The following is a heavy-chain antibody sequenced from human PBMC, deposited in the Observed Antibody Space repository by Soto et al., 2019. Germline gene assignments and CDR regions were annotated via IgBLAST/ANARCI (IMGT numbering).Heavy chain of an antibody. CDR1: GYTFTSYG. J-gene: IGHJ5*02. CDR2: ISAYNGNT. Sequence: QVPLVQSGAEVKKPEASVKVSCKASGYTFTSYGISWVRQAPGQGLEWMGWISAYNGNTNYAQKLQGRVTMTTDTSTSTAYMELRSLRSDDTAVYYCATLNSSSSFFWFDPWGQGTLVTVSS. CDR3: ATLNSSSSFFWFDP. V-gene: IGHV1-18*01. D-gene: IGHD6-6*01.